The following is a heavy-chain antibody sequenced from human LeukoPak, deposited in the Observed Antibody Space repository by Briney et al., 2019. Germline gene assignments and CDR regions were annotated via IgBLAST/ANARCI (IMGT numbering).Heavy chain of an antibody. Sequence: GASLRLSCAASGFTFSSYAMSWVRQAPGKGLEWVSAISGSGGSTYYADSAKGRFTISRDNSKNTLYLQMNSLRAEDTAVYYCTKDQPDRGDHEVGSWGQGTLVTVSS. CDR2: ISGSGGST. V-gene: IGHV3-23*01. CDR1: GFTFSSYA. D-gene: IGHD4-17*01. CDR3: TKDQPDRGDHEVGS. J-gene: IGHJ5*02.